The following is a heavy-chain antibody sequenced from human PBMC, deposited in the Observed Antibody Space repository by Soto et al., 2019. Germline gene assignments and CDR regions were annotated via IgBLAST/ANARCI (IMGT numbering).Heavy chain of an antibody. J-gene: IGHJ4*02. CDR3: ARDLIVVVPAGKERYFDY. CDR2: ISAYNGNT. CDR1: GYTFTSYG. V-gene: IGHV1-18*04. Sequence: ASVKVSCKASGYTFTSYGISWVRQAPGQGLEWMGWISAYNGNTNYAQKLQGRVTMTTDTSTSTAYMELRSLRSDDTAVYYCARDLIVVVPAGKERYFDYWGQGTLVTVS. D-gene: IGHD2-2*01.